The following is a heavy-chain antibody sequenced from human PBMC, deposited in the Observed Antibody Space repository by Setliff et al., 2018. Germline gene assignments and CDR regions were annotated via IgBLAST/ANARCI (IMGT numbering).Heavy chain of an antibody. CDR1: GFTFSHLA. CDR3: VRWSAYSSGSFDC. D-gene: IGHD3-22*01. Sequence: PGGSLRLSCAASGFTFSHLAVTWVRQSPGRGLEWVASIGAGGDYTKYADSVRGRFTISRDNSKHTLYLQMNSLRAEDTAMYYCVRWSAYSSGSFDCWGQGTLVTVSS. J-gene: IGHJ4*02. CDR2: IGAGGDYT. V-gene: IGHV3-23*01.